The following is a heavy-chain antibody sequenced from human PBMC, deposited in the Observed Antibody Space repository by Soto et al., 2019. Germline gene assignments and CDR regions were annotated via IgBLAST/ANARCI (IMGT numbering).Heavy chain of an antibody. D-gene: IGHD3-22*01. CDR3: ARGTYYYDSSGYYLGY. J-gene: IGHJ4*02. V-gene: IGHV1-69*01. CDR1: GGTFSSYA. CDR2: IIPSFGTA. Sequence: QVQLVQSGAEVKKPWSSVKVSCKASGGTFSSYAISWVRQAPGQGLEWMGGIIPSFGTANYAQKFQGRVTITADESTSTAYMELSSLRSEDTAVYYCARGTYYYDSSGYYLGYWGQGTLVTVS.